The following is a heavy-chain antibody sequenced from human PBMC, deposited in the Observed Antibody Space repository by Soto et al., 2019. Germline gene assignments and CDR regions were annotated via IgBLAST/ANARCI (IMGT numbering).Heavy chain of an antibody. CDR1: GGSISGSNYY. D-gene: IGHD5-12*01. CDR2: IYYTGKT. Sequence: SETLSLTCTVSGGSISGSNYYWGWIRQPPGKGLEWIGSIYYTGKTYYNPSLKSRVTISVDTSENQFSLKLNSATAADTAIYYCARLGWLQSWGFDYWGQGSMVTVSS. J-gene: IGHJ4*02. V-gene: IGHV4-39*01. CDR3: ARLGWLQSWGFDY.